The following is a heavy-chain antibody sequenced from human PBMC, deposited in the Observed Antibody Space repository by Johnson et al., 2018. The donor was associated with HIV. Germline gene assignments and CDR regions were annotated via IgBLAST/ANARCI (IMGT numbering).Heavy chain of an antibody. CDR2: ISSSGTNI. CDR3: ATLPGDIVVVPAAQPYDAFDI. V-gene: IGHV3-48*03. D-gene: IGHD2-2*01. J-gene: IGHJ3*02. CDR1: GFTFSSYA. Sequence: VQLVESGGGVVQAGRSLRLSCAASGFTFSSYAMHWVRQAPGKGLEWVSYISSSGTNIYYADSVKGRFSISRDHAKSSLYLQMNSLRAEDTAVYYCATLPGDIVVVPAAQPYDAFDIWGQGTMVTVSS.